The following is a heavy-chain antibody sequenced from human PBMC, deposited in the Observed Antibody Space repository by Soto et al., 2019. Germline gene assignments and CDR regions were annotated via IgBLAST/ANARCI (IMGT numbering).Heavy chain of an antibody. D-gene: IGHD3-3*01. CDR3: ARDYLHYDFWSGLGDY. CDR2: INPSGGST. CDR1: GYTFTSYY. J-gene: IGHJ4*02. V-gene: IGHV1-46*01. Sequence: ASVKVSCKASGYTFTSYYMHCVRQAPGQGLEWMGIINPSGGSTSYAQKFQGRVTMTRDTSTSTVYMELSSLRSEDTAVYYCARDYLHYDFWSGLGDYWGQGTLVTVSS.